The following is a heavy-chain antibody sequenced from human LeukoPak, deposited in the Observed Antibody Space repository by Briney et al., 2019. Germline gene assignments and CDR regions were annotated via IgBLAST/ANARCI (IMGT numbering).Heavy chain of an antibody. CDR3: AKDSVYSSGWTDYFDY. CDR2: ISGSGGST. D-gene: IGHD6-19*01. CDR1: GFTFSSYG. V-gene: IGHV3-23*01. Sequence: GGSLRLSCAASGFTFSSYGMHWVRQAPGKGLEWVSAISGSGGSTYYADSVKGRFTISRDNSKNTLYLQMNSLRAEDTAVYYCAKDSVYSSGWTDYFDYWGQGTLVAVSS. J-gene: IGHJ4*02.